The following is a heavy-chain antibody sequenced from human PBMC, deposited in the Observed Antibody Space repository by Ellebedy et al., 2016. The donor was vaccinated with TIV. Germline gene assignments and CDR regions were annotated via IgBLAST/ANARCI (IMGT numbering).Heavy chain of an antibody. D-gene: IGHD2-21*01. V-gene: IGHV3-30-3*01. CDR2: ISYDGSSK. CDR1: GLTFNSYA. CDR3: ARPYDGGSYVPWD. J-gene: IGHJ4*02. Sequence: GESLKISCAASGLTFNSYAMHWVRQAPGKGLEWVAVISYDGSSKYYADSVKGRFTISRDNAKNSLYLQMNSLRDEDTAVYYCARPYDGGSYVPWDWGQGTLVTVSS.